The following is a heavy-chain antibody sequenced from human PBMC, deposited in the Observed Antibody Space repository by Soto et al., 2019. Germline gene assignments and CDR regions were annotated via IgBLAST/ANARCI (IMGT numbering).Heavy chain of an antibody. Sequence: EVQLVESGGGLVQPGGSLRLSCAASGFTFSSYSMNWVRQAPGKGPEWVSYISSSSSTIYYADSVKGRFTISRDNAKNSLDLKVNSLRAEDTAVYDCARHPERIAQIGWFDPWGQGALVTVSS. CDR2: ISSSSSTI. CDR3: ARHPERIAQIGWFDP. J-gene: IGHJ5*02. D-gene: IGHD6-13*01. V-gene: IGHV3-48*01. CDR1: GFTFSSYS.